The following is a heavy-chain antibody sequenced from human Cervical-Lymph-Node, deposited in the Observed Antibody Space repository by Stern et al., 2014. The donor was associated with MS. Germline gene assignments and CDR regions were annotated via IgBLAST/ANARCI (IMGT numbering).Heavy chain of an antibody. Sequence: QVQLVQSGAEVKKPGSSVKVSCKVSGASLGTNAISWVRQAPGQGLEWMGAIVSIFDKANYAQRFRGRVTITADESTSTAYLDLSSLRSGDTAVYFCTREHHGGNFASWGQGTLVTVSS. V-gene: IGHV1-69*01. CDR3: TREHHGGNFAS. D-gene: IGHD4-23*01. CDR1: GASLGTNA. J-gene: IGHJ4*02. CDR2: IVSIFDKA.